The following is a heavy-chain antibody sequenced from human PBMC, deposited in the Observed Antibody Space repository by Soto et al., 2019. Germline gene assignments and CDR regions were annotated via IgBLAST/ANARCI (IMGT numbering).Heavy chain of an antibody. CDR1: GFTFSNYW. V-gene: IGHV3-74*01. J-gene: IGHJ4*02. CDR3: VRDGRRSDV. Sequence: EVQLVESGGGSAQPGGSLRLSCAASGFTFSNYWIHWVRQAPGKGPMWVSRINGVGTYTNYADSVRGRFSISIDTSENTVYLQMNSLRAEDTAMYYGVRDGRRSDVWGQGTPVTVSS. CDR2: INGVGTYT. D-gene: IGHD2-15*01.